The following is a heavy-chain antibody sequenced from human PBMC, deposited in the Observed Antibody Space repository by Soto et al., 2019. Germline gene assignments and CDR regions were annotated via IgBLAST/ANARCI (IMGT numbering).Heavy chain of an antibody. CDR1: GGSFNSYT. CDR3: ARGAVAAGGTLGS. D-gene: IGHD6-13*01. V-gene: IGHV1-69*02. Sequence: QVQLVQSGAEVKKPGSSVKVSCKASGGSFNSYTFSWVRQAPGQGPEWMGRIIPVLGVANYAQTFQGRVTMTADESTSTVDMDLNSLRSEDAAVYYCARGAVAAGGTLGSWGQGTLVTVSS. J-gene: IGHJ4*02. CDR2: IIPVLGVA.